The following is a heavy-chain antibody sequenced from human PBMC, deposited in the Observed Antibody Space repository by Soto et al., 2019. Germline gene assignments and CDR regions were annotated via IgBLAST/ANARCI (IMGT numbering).Heavy chain of an antibody. CDR3: ARASGSSYWFDP. CDR2: ISAYNGNT. Sequence: QVQLVQSGAEVKKPGASVKVSCKASGYTFTSYGIIWVRQAPGQGLEWMGWISAYNGNTNYAQKLQGRVTMTTDTATSTVYMELRSLRSDDTAVYYCARASGSSYWFDPWGQGTLVTVSS. CDR1: GYTFTSYG. D-gene: IGHD1-26*01. V-gene: IGHV1-18*01. J-gene: IGHJ5*02.